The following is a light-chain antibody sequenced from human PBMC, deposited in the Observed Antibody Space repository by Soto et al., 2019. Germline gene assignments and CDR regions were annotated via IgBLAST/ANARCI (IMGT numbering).Light chain of an antibody. Sequence: QSVLTQPPSVSGAPGQRVTISCTGGRSNIGASYDVHWYQQLPGTAPRLLIYNNNNRPSGVPGRFSGSKSGTSASLAIAGLQAEDEADYYCQSYDSSLSGSKVFGGGTKLTVL. CDR1: RSNIGASYD. CDR2: NNN. J-gene: IGLJ2*01. CDR3: QSYDSSLSGSKV. V-gene: IGLV1-40*01.